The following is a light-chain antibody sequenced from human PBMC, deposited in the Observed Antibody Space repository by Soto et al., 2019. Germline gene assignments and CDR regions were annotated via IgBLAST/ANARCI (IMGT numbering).Light chain of an antibody. J-gene: IGKJ1*01. CDR3: QQRSNSPQT. V-gene: IGKV3D-20*02. Sequence: EILLTQSPGTLSLSPGERATLSCRASQSVSSIYLDWYQQKPGQAPRLLIYGASSRATGIPARFSGSGSGTHLTITTSSIEPEDFEVYYCQQRSNSPQTFGQGTKVDIK. CDR1: QSVSSIY. CDR2: GAS.